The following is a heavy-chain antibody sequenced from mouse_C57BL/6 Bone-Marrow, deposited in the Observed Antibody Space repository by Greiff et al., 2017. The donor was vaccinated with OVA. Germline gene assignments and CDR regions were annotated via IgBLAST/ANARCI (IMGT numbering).Heavy chain of an antibody. CDR2: IDPRNGDT. V-gene: IGHV1-81*01. Sequence: QVQLQQSGAELARPGASVKLSCKASGFTFTSYGISWVKQRTGQGLEWIGEIDPRNGDTYYTSKFKGKATLTADKSSSTAYMELRSLTSEVSAVYFCARSKIPLCPWFAYWGQGTLVTVSA. CDR1: GFTFTSYG. J-gene: IGHJ3*01. CDR3: ARSKIPLCPWFAY.